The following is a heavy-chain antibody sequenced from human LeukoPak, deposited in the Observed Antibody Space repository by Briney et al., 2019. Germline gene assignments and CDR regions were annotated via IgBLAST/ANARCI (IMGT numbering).Heavy chain of an antibody. J-gene: IGHJ4*02. V-gene: IGHV4-34*01. CDR1: GGSFSISY. Sequence: SETLSLTCGVSGGSFSISYWSWIRQPPGKGLEWIGQIYHSGGANYNPSLRSRVTISIDTSKNQLSLRLSSVTAADTAVYYCARHGSYCFDSWGQGTLVTVSS. CDR2: IYHSGGA. D-gene: IGHD3-10*01. CDR3: ARHGSYCFDS.